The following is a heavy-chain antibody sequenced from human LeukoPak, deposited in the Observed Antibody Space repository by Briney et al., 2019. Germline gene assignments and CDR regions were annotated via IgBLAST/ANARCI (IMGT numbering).Heavy chain of an antibody. V-gene: IGHV3-23*01. CDR1: GFTFSSYA. Sequence: GGSLRLSCAASGFTFSSYAMTWVRQAPGKGLEWVSAIRGSGDSTYYADSVKGRFTISRDDSKNMLFLQMDSLRVEDTAVYYCARDRAAADPWGQGTLVTVSS. D-gene: IGHD6-13*01. CDR3: ARDRAAADP. CDR2: IRGSGDST. J-gene: IGHJ5*02.